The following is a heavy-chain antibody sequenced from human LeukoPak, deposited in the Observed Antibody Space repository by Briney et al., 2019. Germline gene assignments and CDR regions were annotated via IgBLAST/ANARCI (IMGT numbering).Heavy chain of an antibody. D-gene: IGHD3-16*01. V-gene: IGHV3-33*08. Sequence: LSLTCTVSGGSISSGGYYWSWVRQAPGKGLEWVTVIWHDGSHKDYADSVKGRFTISRDNSKNTLYLQMNDLRAEDTAVYFCVRGWGSNVYASAFDVWGQGTMVTVSS. CDR1: GGSISSGGYY. J-gene: IGHJ3*01. CDR3: VRGWGSNVYASAFDV. CDR2: IWHDGSHK.